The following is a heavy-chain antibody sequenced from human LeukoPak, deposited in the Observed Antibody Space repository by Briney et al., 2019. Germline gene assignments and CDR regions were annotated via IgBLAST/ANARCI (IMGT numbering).Heavy chain of an antibody. CDR3: ARDLNREDFDY. V-gene: IGHV3-33*01. J-gene: IGHJ4*02. D-gene: IGHD3-9*01. CDR2: VWYDGSDK. CDR1: GFTFSNYD. Sequence: PGGSLRLSCEASGFTFSNYDMHWVRQAPGKGLEWLAIVWYDGSDKYYADSVKGRFTVSRDNSKNILYLQMNSLRADDTAVYYCARDLNREDFDYWGQGTLVAVSS.